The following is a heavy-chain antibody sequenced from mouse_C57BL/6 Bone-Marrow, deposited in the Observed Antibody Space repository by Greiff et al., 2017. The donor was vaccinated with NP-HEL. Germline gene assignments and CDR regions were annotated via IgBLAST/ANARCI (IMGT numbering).Heavy chain of an antibody. CDR3: ARTTMNATGRVSYAVDY. D-gene: IGHD2-4*01. J-gene: IGHJ4*01. CDR1: GYTFNSYW. CDR2: IYPGSGST. Sequence: QVQLQQPGAELVKPGASVKMSCKASGYTFNSYWITWVKQRPGQGLEWIGDIYPGSGSTNYNEKFKSKATLPVDTSSSTAYMQLHSLTSEDSTVYYCARTTMNATGRVSYAVDYWGQGTSVTVSS. V-gene: IGHV1-55*01.